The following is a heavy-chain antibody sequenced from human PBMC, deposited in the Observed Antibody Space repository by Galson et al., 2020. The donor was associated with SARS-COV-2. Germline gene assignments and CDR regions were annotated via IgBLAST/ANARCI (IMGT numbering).Heavy chain of an antibody. CDR2: IGPYNGNT. V-gene: IGHV1-18*01. Sequence: ASVKVSCKASCYTFTSYGISWVRQSPGQGLEWMGWIGPYNGNTNYAQKLQGRVTMTTDTSTSTAYLELRSLRSDDTAVYYCARGATNQYYYDSGGYKNFFDYCGQGTLVTVSS. D-gene: IGHD3-22*01. J-gene: IGHJ4*02. CDR3: ARGATNQYYYDSGGYKNFFDY. CDR1: CYTFTSYG.